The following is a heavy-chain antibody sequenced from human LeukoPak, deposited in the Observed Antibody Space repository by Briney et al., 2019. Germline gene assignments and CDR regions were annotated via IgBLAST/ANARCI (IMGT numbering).Heavy chain of an antibody. CDR1: GGSISSYY. D-gene: IGHD3-3*01. CDR2: IYTSGST. CDR3: ARVHDFWSGGSYYFDY. J-gene: IGHJ4*02. Sequence: PSGTLSLTCTVSGGSISSYYWSWLRQPAGKGLEWIGRIYTSGSTNYNPSLTSRVTISVDTSKNQFSLKLSSVTAADTAVYYCARVHDFWSGGSYYFDYWGQGTLVTVSS. V-gene: IGHV4-4*07.